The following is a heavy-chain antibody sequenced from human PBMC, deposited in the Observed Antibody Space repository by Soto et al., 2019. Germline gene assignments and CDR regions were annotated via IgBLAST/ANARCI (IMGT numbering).Heavy chain of an antibody. J-gene: IGHJ6*02. CDR3: ARDVRFLEWARRNGFYYYGMDV. V-gene: IGHV1-18*01. CDR1: GYTFTTYG. Sequence: GASVKVSCKASGYTFTTYGITWVRQAPGQGLEWMGWISVYNGNTNYAQKLQGRVTMTTDTSTSTAYMELRSLRSDDTAVYYCARDVRFLEWARRNGFYYYGMDVWGQGTTVTVS. CDR2: ISVYNGNT. D-gene: IGHD3-3*01.